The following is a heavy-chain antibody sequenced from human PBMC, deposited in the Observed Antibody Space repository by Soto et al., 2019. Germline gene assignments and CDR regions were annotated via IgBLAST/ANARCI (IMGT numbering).Heavy chain of an antibody. CDR3: ARVGCTNGVCYNWFDS. Sequence: QVQLQQWGAGLLKPSETLSLTCAVYGGSFSGYYWSWIRQPPGKGLEWIGEINHSGSTNYNPSLKSRVTISVDTSKNQFPLKLSSVTAADTAVYYCARVGCTNGVCYNWFDSWGKGTLVTVSS. V-gene: IGHV4-34*01. J-gene: IGHJ5*01. CDR2: INHSGST. CDR1: GGSFSGYY. D-gene: IGHD2-8*01.